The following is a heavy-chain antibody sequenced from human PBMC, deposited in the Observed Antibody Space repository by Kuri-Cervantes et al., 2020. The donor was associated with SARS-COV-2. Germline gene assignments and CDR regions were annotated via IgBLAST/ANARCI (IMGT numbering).Heavy chain of an antibody. V-gene: IGHV1-3*01. CDR2: INAGNGNT. CDR3: ARDSEEWELRGDFDY. J-gene: IGHJ4*02. CDR1: GYTFTSYA. Sequence: ASVKVSCKASGYTFTSYAMHWVRQAPGQRLEWMGWINAGNGNTKYSQKFQGRVTITRDTSASTAYMELGSLRPDDTAVYYCARDSEEWELRGDFDYWGQGTLVTVSS. D-gene: IGHD1-26*01.